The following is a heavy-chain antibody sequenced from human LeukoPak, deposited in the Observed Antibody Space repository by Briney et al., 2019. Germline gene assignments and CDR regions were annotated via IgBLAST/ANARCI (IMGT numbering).Heavy chain of an antibody. CDR2: ISYDGSNK. CDR1: GFTFSSYA. CDR3: ARCNGYNYAHIDY. Sequence: LSGGSLRLSCAASGFTFSSYAMSWVRQAPGKGLEWVAVISYDGSNKYYADSVKGRFTISRDNSKNTLYLQMNSLRAEDTAVYYCARCNGYNYAHIDYWGQGTLVTVSS. J-gene: IGHJ4*02. D-gene: IGHD5-24*01. V-gene: IGHV3-30*04.